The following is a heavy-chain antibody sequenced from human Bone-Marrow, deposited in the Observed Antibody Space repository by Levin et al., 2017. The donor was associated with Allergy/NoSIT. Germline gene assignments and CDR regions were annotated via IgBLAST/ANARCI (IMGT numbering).Heavy chain of an antibody. CDR1: GYTFTGFY. J-gene: IGHJ4*02. Sequence: GESLKISCKASGYTFTGFYMHWVRQAPGQGLECLGRINPNTGDTDYAQKFQGRVTMTRDTSLSTIYMELTRLRSDDTAVYYCAREVRGLRQEDYWGQGTLVTVSS. V-gene: IGHV1-2*06. D-gene: IGHD5-12*01. CDR2: INPNTGDT. CDR3: AREVRGLRQEDY.